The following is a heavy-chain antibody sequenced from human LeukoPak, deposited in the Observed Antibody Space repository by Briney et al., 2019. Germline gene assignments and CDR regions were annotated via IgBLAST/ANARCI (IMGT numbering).Heavy chain of an antibody. CDR1: GFTVSSTY. V-gene: IGHV3-66*02. CDR3: ARDSNYDY. D-gene: IGHD6-13*01. J-gene: IGHJ4*02. Sequence: PGGSPRLSCAASGFTVSSTYMSWVRQAPGKGLEWVSVLYSGGTTYYADSVKGRFTISRDNSKNTLYLQMNSLRAEDTAVYYCARDSNYDYWGQGTLVTVPS. CDR2: LYSGGTT.